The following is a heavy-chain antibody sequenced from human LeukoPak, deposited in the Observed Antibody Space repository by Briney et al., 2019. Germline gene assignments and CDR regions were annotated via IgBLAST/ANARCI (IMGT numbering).Heavy chain of an antibody. D-gene: IGHD2-2*01. Sequence: SGPTLVNPTQTLALTCTFSGLSLSPSGVGVGLIREPPGKALDCLSFIYWDDDKRYSPSLKSRITITKDTSKNQVGLTMTNMDPVDTATYYCARHLQYQRLWFDPWGQGTLVTVSS. CDR2: IYWDDDK. J-gene: IGHJ5*02. CDR1: GLSLSPSGVG. V-gene: IGHV2-5*02. CDR3: ARHLQYQRLWFDP.